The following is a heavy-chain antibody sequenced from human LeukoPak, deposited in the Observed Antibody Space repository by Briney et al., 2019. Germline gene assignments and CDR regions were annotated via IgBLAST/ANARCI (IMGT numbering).Heavy chain of an antibody. CDR3: ARPYSYYDFWD. V-gene: IGHV3-74*01. J-gene: IGHJ4*02. D-gene: IGHD3-3*01. Sequence: GGSLRLSCAASGFTFSTYWMHWVRQAPGNRLVCVSRINSDGSSTSYADSVKGRSTISRDNAMSTLYLQMNSLRAEDTAVYYCARPYSYYDFWDWGQGTLVTVSS. CDR1: GFTFSTYW. CDR2: INSDGSST.